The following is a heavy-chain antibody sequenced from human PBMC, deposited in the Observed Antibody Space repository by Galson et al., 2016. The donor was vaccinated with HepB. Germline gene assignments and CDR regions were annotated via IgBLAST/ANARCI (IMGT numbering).Heavy chain of an antibody. V-gene: IGHV1-18*01. CDR1: GFTFTSYG. CDR3: ARDQRHLVVVTGEDAFDI. CDR2: ISAWDGNT. D-gene: IGHD2-21*02. Sequence: SVKVSCKASGFTFTSYGISWVRQAPGQGLEWMGWISAWDGNTNSAQKFQGGVTMTTDTSTSIAYMELRSLRSDDTAVYYCARDQRHLVVVTGEDAFDIWGQGTMVTVSS. J-gene: IGHJ3*02.